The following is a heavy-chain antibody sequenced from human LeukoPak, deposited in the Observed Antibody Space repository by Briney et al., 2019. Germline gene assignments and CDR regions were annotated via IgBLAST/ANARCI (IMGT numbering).Heavy chain of an antibody. Sequence: ASVKVSCKASGGTFSSYAISWVRQAPGQGLEWMGRIIPIFGIANYAQKFQGRVTITADESTSTAYMELSSLRSGDTAVYYCAKGYCSSTSCYDFDYWGQGTLVTVSS. D-gene: IGHD2-2*01. CDR1: GGTFSSYA. V-gene: IGHV1-69*13. CDR2: IIPIFGIA. CDR3: AKGYCSSTSCYDFDY. J-gene: IGHJ4*02.